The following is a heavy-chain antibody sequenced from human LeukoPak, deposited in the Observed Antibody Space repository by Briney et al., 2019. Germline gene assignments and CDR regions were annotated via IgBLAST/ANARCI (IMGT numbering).Heavy chain of an antibody. CDR3: ARDWYCSSSICYTDRNWFDP. CDR1: GLTFSDYY. V-gene: IGHV3-11*05. D-gene: IGHD2-2*02. Sequence: GGSLRLSCAASGLTFSDYYMSWIRQAPGKGLEWVSYISTTSSYTDYADSVKGRFTISRDNAKNLLYLQMNSLRPDDTAVYYCARDWYCSSSICYTDRNWFDPWGQGTLVTVSS. CDR2: ISTTSSYT. J-gene: IGHJ5*02.